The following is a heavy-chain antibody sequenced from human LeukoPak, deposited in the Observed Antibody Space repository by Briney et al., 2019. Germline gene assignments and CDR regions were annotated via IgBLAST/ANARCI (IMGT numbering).Heavy chain of an antibody. CDR2: ISSSSSYI. D-gene: IGHD2-2*01. CDR3: AVVPAAPGYYYYYMDV. Sequence: PGGSLRLSCAASGFTFSSYSMHWVRQAPGKGLEWVSSISSSSSYIYYADSVKGRFTISRDNAKNSLYLQMNSLRAEDTAVYYCAVVPAAPGYYYYYMDVWGKGTTVTVSS. CDR1: GFTFSSYS. J-gene: IGHJ6*03. V-gene: IGHV3-21*01.